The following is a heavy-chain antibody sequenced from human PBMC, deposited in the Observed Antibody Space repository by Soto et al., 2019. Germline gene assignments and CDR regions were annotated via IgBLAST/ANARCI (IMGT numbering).Heavy chain of an antibody. Sequence: GGSLRLSCAASGFTFSSYSMNWVRQAPGKGLEWVSSISSSSSYIYYADSVKGRFTISRDNAKNSLYLQMNSLRAEDTAVYYCARALIVVVVAASEFDYWGQGTLVIVSS. CDR1: GFTFSSYS. D-gene: IGHD2-15*01. V-gene: IGHV3-21*01. J-gene: IGHJ4*02. CDR3: ARALIVVVVAASEFDY. CDR2: ISSSSSYI.